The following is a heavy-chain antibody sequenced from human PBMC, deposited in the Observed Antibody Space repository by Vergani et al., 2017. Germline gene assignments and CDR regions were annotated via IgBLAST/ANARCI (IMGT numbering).Heavy chain of an antibody. D-gene: IGHD3-3*01. J-gene: IGHJ5*02. Sequence: QVQLQQWGAGLLKPSETLSLTCAVYGGSFSGYYWSWIRQPPGKGLEWIGEINHSGSTNYNPSLKSRVTITVDTSKNQFSLKLSSVPASDTAVYYCARVQGPSIFGVVIRRYNWFDPWGQGTLVTVSS. V-gene: IGHV4-34*01. CDR1: GGSFSGYY. CDR3: ARVQGPSIFGVVIRRYNWFDP. CDR2: INHSGST.